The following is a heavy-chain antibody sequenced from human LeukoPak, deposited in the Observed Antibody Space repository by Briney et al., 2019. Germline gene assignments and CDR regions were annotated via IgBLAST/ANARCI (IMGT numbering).Heavy chain of an antibody. CDR1: GFTFSSYS. J-gene: IGHJ5*02. D-gene: IGHD3-10*01. Sequence: TGGSLRLSCAASGFTFSSYSMNWVRQAPGKGLEWVSYISSSSSTIYYADSVKGRFTISRDNAKNSLYLQMNSLRAEDTAVYYCARPPGWFGESSGHNWFDPWGQGTLVTVSS. CDR3: ARPPGWFGESSGHNWFDP. V-gene: IGHV3-48*01. CDR2: ISSSSSTI.